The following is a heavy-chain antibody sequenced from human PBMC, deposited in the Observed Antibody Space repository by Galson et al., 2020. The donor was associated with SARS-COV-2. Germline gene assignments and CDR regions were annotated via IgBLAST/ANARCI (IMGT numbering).Heavy chain of an antibody. V-gene: IGHV4-31*03. CDR1: GGSISSGGYY. D-gene: IGHD3-10*01. CDR3: ARAVRGVIIKGFDWFEP. Sequence: SETLSLTCTVSGGSISSGGYYWSWIRQQPGKGLEWIGYIYYSGSTYYNPSLKSRVTISVDTSKNQFSLKLSSVTAADTAVYYCARAVRGVIIKGFDWFEPWGQGTLVTVSS. CDR2: IYYSGST. J-gene: IGHJ5*02.